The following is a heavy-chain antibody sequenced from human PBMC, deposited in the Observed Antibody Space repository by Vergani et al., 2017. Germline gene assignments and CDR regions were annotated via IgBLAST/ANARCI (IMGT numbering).Heavy chain of an antibody. J-gene: IGHJ6*03. Sequence: QVQLVQSGAEVKKPGSSVKVSCKASGGTFSSYAISWVRQAPGQGLEWLGGIIPIFGTANYAQKFQGRVTITADESTSTAYMELSSLRSEDTGVYYCATCQQVVQALRDYSYMDVWGKGTTVTVSS. D-gene: IGHD6-13*01. CDR1: GGTFSSYA. CDR3: ATCQQVVQALRDYSYMDV. CDR2: IIPIFGTA. V-gene: IGHV1-69*01.